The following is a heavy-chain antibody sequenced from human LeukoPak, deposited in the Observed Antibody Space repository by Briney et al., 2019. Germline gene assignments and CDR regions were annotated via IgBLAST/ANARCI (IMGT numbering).Heavy chain of an antibody. D-gene: IGHD6-19*01. V-gene: IGHV4-34*01. CDR1: GVSFSGYY. J-gene: IGHJ4*02. Sequence: SETLSLTCAVYGVSFSGYYWSWIRQPPGKGLEWIGEINHSGSTNYNPSLKSRVTISVDTSKNQFSLKLSSVTAADTAVYYCARETYYSSGWPYFDYWGQGTLVTVSS. CDR2: INHSGST. CDR3: ARETYYSSGWPYFDY.